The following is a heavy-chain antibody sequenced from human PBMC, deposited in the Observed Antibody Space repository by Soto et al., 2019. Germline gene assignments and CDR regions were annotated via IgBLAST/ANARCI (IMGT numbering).Heavy chain of an antibody. Sequence: GGSLRLSCAASGFTFGNYWMSWVRQAPGKELERVANIKVDGSEKYYVDSVKGRFIISRDNAKNSLYLQMNSLRAEDTAVYYCAKPATTVTTLGYYYYYMDVWGKGTTVTVSS. V-gene: IGHV3-7*03. CDR1: GFTFGNYW. CDR3: AKPATTVTTLGYYYYYMDV. D-gene: IGHD4-17*01. J-gene: IGHJ6*03. CDR2: IKVDGSEK.